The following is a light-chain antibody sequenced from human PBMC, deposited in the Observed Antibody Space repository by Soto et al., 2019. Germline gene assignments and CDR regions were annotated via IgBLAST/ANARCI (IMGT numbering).Light chain of an antibody. CDR1: QSVSIY. J-gene: IGKJ1*01. V-gene: IGKV3-11*01. CDR2: DAS. Sequence: EIVLTQSPATLSLSPGERATLSCRASQSVSIYLAWYQQKPGQAPRLLIYDASNRAPGIPARFSGSGSGTDFTLTISSLEPEDFAVYYCQQRSNWPTAFGQGTNVEIK. CDR3: QQRSNWPTA.